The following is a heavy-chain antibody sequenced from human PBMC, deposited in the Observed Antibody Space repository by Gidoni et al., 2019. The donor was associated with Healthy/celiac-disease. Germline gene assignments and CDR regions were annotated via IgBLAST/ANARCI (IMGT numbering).Heavy chain of an antibody. Sequence: GRSLRLSCAASGFTFSSYGMHWVRQAPGKGLEWVAVISYDGSNKYYADSVKGRFTISRDNSKNTLYLQMNSLRAEDTAVYYCARIKTDTAMVQLYYYYGMDVWGQGTTVTVSS. CDR3: ARIKTDTAMVQLYYYYGMDV. CDR1: GFTFSSYG. J-gene: IGHJ6*02. D-gene: IGHD5-18*01. V-gene: IGHV3-30*03. CDR2: ISYDGSNK.